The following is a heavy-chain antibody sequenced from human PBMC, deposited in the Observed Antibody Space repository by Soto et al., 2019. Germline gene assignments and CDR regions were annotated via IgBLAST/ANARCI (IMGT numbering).Heavy chain of an antibody. CDR2: INSDGSST. V-gene: IGHV3-74*01. CDR1: GFTFSSYW. D-gene: IGHD2-8*01. CDR3: ARVVYCPSGLCPNFDF. Sequence: RRLSCAASGFTFSSYWMHWVRQAPGKGLVWVSRINSDGSSTSYADSVKGRFTISRDNARNTLYLQMNSLRDEDTAVYYCARVVYCPSGLCPNFDFCGQGPLVTVSS. J-gene: IGHJ4*02.